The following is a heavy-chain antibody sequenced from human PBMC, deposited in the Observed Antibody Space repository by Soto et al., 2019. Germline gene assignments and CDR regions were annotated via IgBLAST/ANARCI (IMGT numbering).Heavy chain of an antibody. Sequence: ASVKVSCKVSGSTFTRNGIGWVRQARGQGLEWVGWICTYNENMDSAPQLQGRVTMTTDTSPTTAYMELTNLKYDDTAHCYCGYVGGYGTGDYSFDLWGQGTPVTVSS. CDR1: GSTFTRNG. D-gene: IGHD5-18*01. V-gene: IGHV1-18*04. J-gene: IGHJ4*02. CDR2: ICTYNENM. CDR3: GYVGGYGTGDYSFDL.